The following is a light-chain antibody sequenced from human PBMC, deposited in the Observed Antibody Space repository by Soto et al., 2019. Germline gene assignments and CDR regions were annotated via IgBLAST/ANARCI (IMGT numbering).Light chain of an antibody. CDR3: SSYAGSNNFDV. J-gene: IGLJ1*01. V-gene: IGLV2-8*01. CDR1: SSDFGGYNY. CDR2: EVS. Sequence: QSALTQPPSASGSPGQSVTLSCTGNSSDFGGYNYVSWYQQHPGKAPKLMIYEVSKRPSGVPDRFSGSKSGNTASLTVSGLQAEDEADYYCSSYAGSNNFDVFGTGTKVTVL.